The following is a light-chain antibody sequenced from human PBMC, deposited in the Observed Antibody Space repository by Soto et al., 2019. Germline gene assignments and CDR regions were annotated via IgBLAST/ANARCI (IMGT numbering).Light chain of an antibody. CDR2: SNN. Sequence: QPVLTQPPSASGTPGQRVTISCSGSSSNIGSNTVNWYQQLPGTAPKLLIYSNNQRPSGVPDRFSGSKSGTSASLAISGLQSEDDADYYCAAWDDSLNVVVFGGGTKLTVL. J-gene: IGLJ2*01. CDR3: AAWDDSLNVVV. V-gene: IGLV1-44*01. CDR1: SSNIGSNT.